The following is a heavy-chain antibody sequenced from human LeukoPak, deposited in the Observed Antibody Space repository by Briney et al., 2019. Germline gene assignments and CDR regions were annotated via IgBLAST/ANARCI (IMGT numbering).Heavy chain of an antibody. CDR2: IIPIFGTA. CDR1: GGTFSSYA. D-gene: IGHD6-13*01. J-gene: IGHJ5*02. V-gene: IGHV1-69*13. CDR3: AREAAAEQGFDP. Sequence: SVKVSCKASGGTFSSYAISWVRQAPGPGLEWMGGIIPIFGTANYAQKFQGRVTITADESTGTAYMELSSLRSEDTAVYYCAREAAAEQGFDPWGQGTLVTVSS.